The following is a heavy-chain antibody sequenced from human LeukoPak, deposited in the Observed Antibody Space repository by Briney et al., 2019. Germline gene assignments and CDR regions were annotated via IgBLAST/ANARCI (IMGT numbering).Heavy chain of an antibody. CDR3: ATSHYYDSSGYYLYFQH. V-gene: IGHV1-69*13. D-gene: IGHD3-22*01. CDR1: GGTFSSYA. CDR2: IIPIFGTA. J-gene: IGHJ1*01. Sequence: ASAKVSCKASGGTFSSYAISWVRQAPGQGLEWMGGIIPIFGTANYAQKFQGRVTITADESTSTAYMELSSLRSEDTAVYYCATSHYYDSSGYYLYFQHWGQGTLVTVSS.